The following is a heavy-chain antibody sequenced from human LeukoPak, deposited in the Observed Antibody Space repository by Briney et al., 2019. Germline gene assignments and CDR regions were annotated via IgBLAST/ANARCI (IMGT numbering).Heavy chain of an antibody. D-gene: IGHD6-13*01. CDR2: ISGSGGST. CDR3: ARVYSSSWRYYYMDV. CDR1: GFTFSSYA. V-gene: IGHV3-23*01. Sequence: GGSLRLSCAASGFTFSSYAMSWVRQAPGKGLEWVSAISGSGGSTYYADSVKGRFTISRDNSKNTLYLQMNSLRAEDTAVYYCARVYSSSWRYYYMDVWGKGTTVTVSS. J-gene: IGHJ6*03.